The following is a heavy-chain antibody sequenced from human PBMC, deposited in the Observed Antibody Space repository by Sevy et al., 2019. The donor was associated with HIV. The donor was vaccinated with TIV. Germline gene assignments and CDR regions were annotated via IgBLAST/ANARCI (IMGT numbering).Heavy chain of an antibody. J-gene: IGHJ4*02. D-gene: IGHD3-22*01. CDR2: VYHTGST. V-gene: IGHV4-61*01. CDR3: AREPYFFDKSGYYWDY. CDR1: GVSVSSDTYY. Sequence: SETLSLTCAVSGVSVSSDTYYWCWIRQPPGKGLEWIGYVYHTGSTNYSPSFKGRVTISVDTSKNQFSLRLFSVAAADTAVYYCAREPYFFDKSGYYWDYWGQGALVTVSS.